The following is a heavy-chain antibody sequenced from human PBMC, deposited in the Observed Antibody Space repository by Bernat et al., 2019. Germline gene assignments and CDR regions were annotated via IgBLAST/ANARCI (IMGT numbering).Heavy chain of an antibody. D-gene: IGHD1-1*01. J-gene: IGHJ4*02. CDR3: AKVLAGNYYFDL. CDR2: INSDGSTT. V-gene: IGHV3-74*01. Sequence: EVQLVESGGGLIQPGGSLRLSCSASGFTFSSYWMHWVRQAPGKGLVWVSFINSDGSTTTYADSVKGRFTISRDNAKNTLYLAMNSLRAEDTAIHYCAKVLAGNYYFDLWGQGTLVTVSS. CDR1: GFTFSSYW.